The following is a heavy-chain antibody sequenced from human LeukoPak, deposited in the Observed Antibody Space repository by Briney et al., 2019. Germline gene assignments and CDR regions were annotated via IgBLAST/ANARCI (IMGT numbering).Heavy chain of an antibody. V-gene: IGHV4-59*12. J-gene: IGHJ4*02. CDR2: IYYSGST. CDR3: ARSRLVGATDFDY. D-gene: IGHD1-26*01. Sequence: MPSETLSLTCTVSGGSISSYYWSWLRQPPGKGLEWIGYIYYSGSTNYNPSLKSRVTISVDTSKNQFSLRLSSVTAADTAVYYCARSRLVGATDFDYWGQGTLVTVSS. CDR1: GGSISSYY.